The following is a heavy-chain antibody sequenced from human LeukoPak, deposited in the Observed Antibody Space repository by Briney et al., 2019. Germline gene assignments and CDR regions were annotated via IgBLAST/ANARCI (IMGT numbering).Heavy chain of an antibody. CDR3: ARTARRSYYYDSSGYLFALGY. CDR2: INPNSGGT. Sequence: ASVKVSCKASGYTFTGYYMHWVRQAPGQGLEWMGWINPNSGGTNYAQKFQGRVTMTRDTSVSTAYMELSRLRSDDTAVYYCARTARRSYYYDSSGYLFALGYWGQGTLVTVSS. V-gene: IGHV1-2*02. J-gene: IGHJ4*02. CDR1: GYTFTGYY. D-gene: IGHD3-22*01.